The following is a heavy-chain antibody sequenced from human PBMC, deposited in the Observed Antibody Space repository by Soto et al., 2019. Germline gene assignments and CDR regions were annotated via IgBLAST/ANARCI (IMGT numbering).Heavy chain of an antibody. CDR2: ISYDGSNK. J-gene: IGHJ6*02. Sequence: HPGGSLRLSCAASGFTFSSYGMHWFRQAPGKGLEWVAVISYDGSNKYYADSVKGRFTISRDNSKNTLYLQMNSLRAEDTAVYYCAKDLRDKWPPPTFALIYGMDVWGQGTTVTVSS. D-gene: IGHD5-12*01. V-gene: IGHV3-30*18. CDR3: AKDLRDKWPPPTFALIYGMDV. CDR1: GFTFSSYG.